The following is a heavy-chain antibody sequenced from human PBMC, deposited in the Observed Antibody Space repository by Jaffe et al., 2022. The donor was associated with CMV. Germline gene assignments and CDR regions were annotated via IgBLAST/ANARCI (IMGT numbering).Heavy chain of an antibody. CDR2: IKPDGSEQ. J-gene: IGHJ4*02. Sequence: EVQLVESGGGLAQPGGSLRLSCAGSEVTFSNSWMSWVRQAPGKGLEWVAHIKPDGSEQFYVDSVRGRVTISRDNAKQSLFLQMNSLRAEDTAVYYCVSWGTVAFWGQGTLVAVSS. CDR3: VSWGTVAF. CDR1: EVTFSNSW. D-gene: IGHD4-17*01. V-gene: IGHV3-7*01.